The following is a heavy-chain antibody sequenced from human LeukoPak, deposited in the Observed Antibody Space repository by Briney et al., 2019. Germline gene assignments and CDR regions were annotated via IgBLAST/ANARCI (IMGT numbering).Heavy chain of an antibody. D-gene: IGHD6-19*01. V-gene: IGHV4-59*08. CDR2: IYYSGNT. Sequence: PSETLSLTCTVSGGSISSYYWSWIRHPPGKGLEWIGYIYYSGNTNYNPSLKSRVTISVDTSKNQFSLNMSSVTAADTAVYYCARRSGWSDAFDIWGQGTMVTVSS. J-gene: IGHJ3*02. CDR1: GGSISSYY. CDR3: ARRSGWSDAFDI.